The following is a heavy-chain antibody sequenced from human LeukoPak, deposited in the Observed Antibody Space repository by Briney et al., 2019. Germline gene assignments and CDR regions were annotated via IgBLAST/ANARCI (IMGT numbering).Heavy chain of an antibody. CDR2: INPNSGGT. Sequence: ASVKVSCKASGYTFTGYYMHWVRQAPGQGLEWMGWINPNSGGTNYAQKFQGRVTMTRDTSISTAYMELSRLRSDDTAVYYCARVRYCSGGSCKNWFDPWGQGTLVTVSS. CDR1: GYTFTGYY. D-gene: IGHD2-15*01. V-gene: IGHV1-2*02. CDR3: ARVRYCSGGSCKNWFDP. J-gene: IGHJ5*02.